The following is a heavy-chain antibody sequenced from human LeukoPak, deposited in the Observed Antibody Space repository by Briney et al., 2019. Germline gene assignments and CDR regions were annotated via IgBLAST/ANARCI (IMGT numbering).Heavy chain of an antibody. CDR2: IKQDGSEK. J-gene: IGHJ6*02. V-gene: IGHV3-7*01. D-gene: IGHD3-3*01. CDR3: ARGAYYDFWSGYYPSYGMDV. Sequence: PGGSLRLSCAASGFTFSSYWMSWVRQAPGKGLEWVANIKQDGSEKYYVDSVKGRFTISRDNAKNSLYLQMNSLRAEDTAVYYCARGAYYDFWSGYYPSYGMDVWGQGTTVTVSS. CDR1: GFTFSSYW.